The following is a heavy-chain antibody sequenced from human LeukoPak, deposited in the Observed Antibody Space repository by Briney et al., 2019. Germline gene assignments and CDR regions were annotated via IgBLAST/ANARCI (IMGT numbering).Heavy chain of an antibody. CDR3: ARDNYGLDY. V-gene: IGHV3-30*04. CDR1: GFTFSNYA. Sequence: GGSLRLSCAASGFTFSNYAMHWVRQTPGKGLEWVAVISYDGSNKYYADPVKGRFTISRDNSKNTLYLQMNSLRAEDTAVYYCARDNYGLDYWGQGTLVTVSS. CDR2: ISYDGSNK. D-gene: IGHD3-10*01. J-gene: IGHJ4*02.